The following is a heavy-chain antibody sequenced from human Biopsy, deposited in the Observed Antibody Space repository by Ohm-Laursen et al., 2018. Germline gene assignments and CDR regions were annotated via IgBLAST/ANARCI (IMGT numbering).Heavy chain of an antibody. D-gene: IGHD1-26*01. CDR3: ARDRREHYQFDS. Sequence: SLRLSCAASGFIFKSYGMHWVRQAPGKGLEWVALIWYDGSDQYYADSVKGRFTISRDNSKNTVYLQMNSPRAEDTAVYYCARDRREHYQFDSWGQGTRVTVSS. J-gene: IGHJ4*02. CDR2: IWYDGSDQ. CDR1: GFIFKSYG. V-gene: IGHV3-33*01.